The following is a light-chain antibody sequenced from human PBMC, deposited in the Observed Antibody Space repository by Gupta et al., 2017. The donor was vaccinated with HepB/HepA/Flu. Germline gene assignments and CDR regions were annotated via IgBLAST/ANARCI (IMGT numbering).Light chain of an antibody. Sequence: SALTQTPSPSGTPRQRVTTSCSGSSSNVGVNSVHWYQQVPGTAPKVLIYSNDQRPSGVPDRVSGSKSGTSASLAISGLQSDDEADYYCSTWDDSLSAWVFGGGTKLTVL. CDR2: SND. V-gene: IGLV1-44*01. CDR3: STWDDSLSAWV. CDR1: SSNVGVNS. J-gene: IGLJ3*02.